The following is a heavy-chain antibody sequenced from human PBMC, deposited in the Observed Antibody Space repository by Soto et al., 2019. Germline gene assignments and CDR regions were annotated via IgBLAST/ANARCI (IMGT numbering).Heavy chain of an antibody. CDR1: GFTLSSYW. V-gene: IGHV3-74*01. CDR2: INSDGSTT. J-gene: IGHJ3*02. D-gene: IGHD2-15*01. Sequence: PGGSLRLSCAASGFTLSSYWMHWVRQAPGKGLVWVSRINSDGSTTTYADSVKGRFTISRDNAKNTLYLQMNSLRVEDTAVHYCASQAGTRTVVTGKGAFEIWGQGTMLT. CDR3: ASQAGTRTVVTGKGAFEI.